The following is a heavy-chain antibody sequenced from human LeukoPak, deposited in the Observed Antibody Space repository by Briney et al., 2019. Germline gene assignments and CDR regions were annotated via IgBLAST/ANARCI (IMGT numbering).Heavy chain of an antibody. CDR3: ARHVGATLDY. CDR2: TYYRSKWYN. V-gene: IGHV6-1*01. Sequence: SQTLSLTCAISGDSVSSNSAAWNWIRQSPSRGLEWLGRTYYRSKWYNDYAVSVKSRITINPDTSKNQFSLKLSSVTAADTAVYYCARHVGATLDYWGQGTLVTVSS. CDR1: GDSVSSNSAA. D-gene: IGHD1-26*01. J-gene: IGHJ4*02.